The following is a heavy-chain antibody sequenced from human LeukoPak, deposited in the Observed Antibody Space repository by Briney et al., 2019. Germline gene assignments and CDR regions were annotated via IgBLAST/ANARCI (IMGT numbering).Heavy chain of an antibody. CDR3: ARHGKRYSYAFDI. D-gene: IGHD5-18*01. CDR1: GGSINSYY. J-gene: IGHJ3*02. V-gene: IGHV4-59*08. Sequence: SETLSLTCTVSGGSINSYYWNWIRQPPGKGLEWVGYILYSGSTNYNPSLKSRVTISVDTSKNQFSLKLSSVTAADTAVYYCARHGKRYSYAFDIWGQGTMVTVSS. CDR2: ILYSGST.